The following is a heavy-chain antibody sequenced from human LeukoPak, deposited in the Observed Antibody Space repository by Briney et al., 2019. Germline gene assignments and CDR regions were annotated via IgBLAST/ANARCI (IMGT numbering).Heavy chain of an antibody. J-gene: IGHJ4*02. V-gene: IGHV1-18*01. CDR1: GYTFTDYG. CDR2: ISAYNGNR. CDR3: ARDGGRLTTPNFAS. Sequence: ASVKVSCKASGYTFTDYGMSWVRQAPGQGLGWMGWISAYNGNRNYAQKVQGRVTMTTDTSTSTAYMELSSLISDDTAVYYCARDGGRLTTPNFASWGQGTLVTVSS. D-gene: IGHD1-26*01.